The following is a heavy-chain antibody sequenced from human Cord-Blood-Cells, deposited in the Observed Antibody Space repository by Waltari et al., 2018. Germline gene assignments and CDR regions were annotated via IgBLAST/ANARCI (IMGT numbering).Heavy chain of an antibody. CDR1: GLSVSRKY. CDR2: IYSGGST. V-gene: IGHV3-53*01. J-gene: IGHJ3*02. CDR3: ARDFRAFDI. Sequence: EVQLVESGGGLIQPGGSLRLYCADSGLSVSRKYMSWVRQAPGKGLEWVSVIYSGGSTYYADSVKGRFTISRDNSKNTLYLQMNSLRAEDTAVYYCARDFRAFDIWGQGTMVTVSS.